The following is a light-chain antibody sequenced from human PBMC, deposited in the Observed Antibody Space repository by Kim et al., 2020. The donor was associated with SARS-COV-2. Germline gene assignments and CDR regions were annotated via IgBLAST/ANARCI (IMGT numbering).Light chain of an antibody. Sequence: EIVLTQSPGTLSLSPGERATLSCRASQSVSSAYLAWYQQKPGQAPRLLIYGASSRATGIPDRFSGSGSGTGFTLTIGRLEPEDFAVYYCQQYGSSPPTYTFGQGTKLEI. CDR1: QSVSSAY. CDR2: GAS. CDR3: QQYGSSPPTYT. J-gene: IGKJ2*01. V-gene: IGKV3-20*01.